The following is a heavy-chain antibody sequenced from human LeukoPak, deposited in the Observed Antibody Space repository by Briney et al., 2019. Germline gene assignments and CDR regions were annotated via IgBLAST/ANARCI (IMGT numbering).Heavy chain of an antibody. CDR1: GFTFSSYA. J-gene: IGHJ6*02. CDR3: AREREQLVPLDYYGMDV. Sequence: QPGGSLRLSCAASGFTFSSYAMHWVRQAPGKGLEWVAVISYDGSNKYYADSVKGRFTISRDNSKNTLYLQMNSLRAEDTAVYYCAREREQLVPLDYYGMDVWGQGTTVTVSS. CDR2: ISYDGSNK. D-gene: IGHD6-6*01. V-gene: IGHV3-30-3*01.